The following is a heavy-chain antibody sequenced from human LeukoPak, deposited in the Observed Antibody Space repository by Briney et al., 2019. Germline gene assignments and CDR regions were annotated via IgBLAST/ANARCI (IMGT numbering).Heavy chain of an antibody. CDR3: AKDYHRGYSYGPDY. CDR2: ISWDGGST. V-gene: IGHV3-43D*03. CDR1: GFTFDDYA. D-gene: IGHD5-18*01. J-gene: IGHJ4*02. Sequence: GGSLRLSCAASGFTFDDYAMHWVRQAPGKGLEWVSLISWDGGSTYYADSVKGRFTISRDNSKNSLYLQMNSLRAEDTALYYCAKDYHRGYSYGPDYWGQGTLVTVSS.